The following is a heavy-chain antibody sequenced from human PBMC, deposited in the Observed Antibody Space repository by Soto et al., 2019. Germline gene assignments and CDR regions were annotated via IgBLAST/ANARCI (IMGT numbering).Heavy chain of an antibody. CDR1: GYTFTSYA. Sequence: ASVKVSCKASGYTFTSYAMHWVRRAPGQRLEWMGWINAGNGNTKYSQKFQGRVTITRDTSASTAYMELSSLRSEDTAVYYCARDLAVAPNAPTDYWGQGTLVTVSS. D-gene: IGHD6-19*01. J-gene: IGHJ4*02. V-gene: IGHV1-3*01. CDR2: INAGNGNT. CDR3: ARDLAVAPNAPTDY.